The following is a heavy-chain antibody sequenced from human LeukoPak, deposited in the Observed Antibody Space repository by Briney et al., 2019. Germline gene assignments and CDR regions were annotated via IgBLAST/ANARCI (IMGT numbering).Heavy chain of an antibody. V-gene: IGHV1-18*01. CDR3: ARTLTYGSGSYYNFGWFDP. CDR2: ISAYNGNT. J-gene: IGHJ5*02. D-gene: IGHD3-10*01. CDR1: GYTFTSYG. Sequence: ASVKVSCKASGYTFTSYGISWVRQAPGQGLEWMGWISAYNGNTNYAQKLQSRVTMTTDTSTSTAYMELRSLRSDDTAVYYCARTLTYGSGSYYNFGWFDPWGQGTLVTVSS.